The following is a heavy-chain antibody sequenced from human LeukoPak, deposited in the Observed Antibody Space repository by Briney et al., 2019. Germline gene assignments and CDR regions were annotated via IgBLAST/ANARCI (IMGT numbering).Heavy chain of an antibody. Sequence: PGGSLRLSCAASGFTFSDAWMIWVRQAPGKGLEWVGRIKSRADGGTPDYAAPVTGRFTISRDDSNGTLFLQMNSLTTEDTAVYYCATQGLLDAFDIWDQGTMVIVSS. CDR3: ATQGLLDAFDI. D-gene: IGHD3-22*01. J-gene: IGHJ3*02. CDR2: IKSRADGGTP. V-gene: IGHV3-15*01. CDR1: GFTFSDAW.